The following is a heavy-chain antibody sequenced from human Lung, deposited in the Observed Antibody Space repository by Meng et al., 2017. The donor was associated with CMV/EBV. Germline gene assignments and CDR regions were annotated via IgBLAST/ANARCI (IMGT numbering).Heavy chain of an antibody. Sequence: SXTXSLXCAVYGGSFSGYYWSWIRQPPGKGLEWIGEINHSGSTNYNPSLKSRVTISVDTSKNQFSLKLSSVTAADTAVYYCARGRYDFWSGYYRGYFDYWGQGTXVTCSS. J-gene: IGHJ4*02. D-gene: IGHD3-3*01. CDR3: ARGRYDFWSGYYRGYFDY. CDR2: INHSGST. V-gene: IGHV4-34*01. CDR1: GGSFSGYY.